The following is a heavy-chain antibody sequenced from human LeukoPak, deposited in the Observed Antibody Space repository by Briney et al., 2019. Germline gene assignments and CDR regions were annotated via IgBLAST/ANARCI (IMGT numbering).Heavy chain of an antibody. Sequence: GESLKISCKGSGYTFTSYWIGWVRQMPGKGLEWMGIIYPGDSDTRYRPSFQGQVTISVDKSISTAYLQWGSLKASDTAMYYCANLYSSGSYYLENWGQGTLVTVSS. J-gene: IGHJ4*02. CDR3: ANLYSSGSYYLEN. CDR1: GYTFTSYW. CDR2: IYPGDSDT. D-gene: IGHD3-10*01. V-gene: IGHV5-51*01.